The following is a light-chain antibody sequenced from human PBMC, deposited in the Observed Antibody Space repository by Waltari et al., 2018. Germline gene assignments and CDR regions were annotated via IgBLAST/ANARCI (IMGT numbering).Light chain of an antibody. Sequence: EIVMTQSPATLSVSPGEGTTLSCRASQSVGDNLAWYQQKPDQAPRLLIYGASTRATAIPARFSGSGSGTEFTLNISSLQSEDFAVYYCQHYHGWPLTFGGGTRVEIK. CDR1: QSVGDN. CDR2: GAS. CDR3: QHYHGWPLT. V-gene: IGKV3-15*01. J-gene: IGKJ4*01.